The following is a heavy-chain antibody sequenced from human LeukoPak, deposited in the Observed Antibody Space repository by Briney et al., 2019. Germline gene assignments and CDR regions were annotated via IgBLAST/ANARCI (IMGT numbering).Heavy chain of an antibody. Sequence: SETLSLTCTVSGGSISSGDYYWSWIRQHPGKGLEWIGYIYYSGSTYYNPSLKSRVSISVDTSKNQSSLKLRSVTAADTAVYYCARGGSSWSFGYWGQGTLVTVSS. V-gene: IGHV4-31*03. CDR1: GGSISSGDYY. J-gene: IGHJ4*02. D-gene: IGHD6-13*01. CDR3: ARGGSSWSFGY. CDR2: IYYSGST.